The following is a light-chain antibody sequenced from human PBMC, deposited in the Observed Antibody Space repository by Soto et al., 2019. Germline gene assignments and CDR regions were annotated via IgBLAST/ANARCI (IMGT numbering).Light chain of an antibody. V-gene: IGKV3-20*01. CDR2: GAS. Sequence: IVFTQFPVGLALSPGERATLSCSASQRFGSNDLAWYQQKSGQLPRLLIHGASSRATGVPDRFSGSGSGTDFSLTISRLEPEDFAVYYCQQYGSTRWKFGQGTKVDIK. J-gene: IGKJ1*01. CDR3: QQYGSTRWK. CDR1: QRFGSND.